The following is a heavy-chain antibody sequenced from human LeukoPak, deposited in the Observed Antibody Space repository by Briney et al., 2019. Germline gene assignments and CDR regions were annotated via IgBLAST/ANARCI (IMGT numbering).Heavy chain of an antibody. V-gene: IGHV4-39*07. CDR2: IYHSGST. J-gene: IGHJ4*02. Sequence: SETLSLTCTVSGGSISSSSYYWGWIRQPPGKGLEWIGEIYHSGSTNYNPSLKSRVTISVDKSKNQFSLKLSSVTAADTAVYYCASASGFGELFTYWGQGTLVTVSS. CDR3: ASASGFGELFTY. D-gene: IGHD3-10*01. CDR1: GGSISSSSYY.